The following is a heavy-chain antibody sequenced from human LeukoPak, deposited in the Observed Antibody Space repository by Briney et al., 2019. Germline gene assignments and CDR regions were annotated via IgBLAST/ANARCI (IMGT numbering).Heavy chain of an antibody. V-gene: IGHV3-23*01. Sequence: GGSLRLSCAASGFTFSNYAMSWVRQVPGKGLEWLSLISGRGGTTYYADSVRGRFAISRDNSKNTLYLQMNSLRAEDTAVYYCAKDPSPYTSGWYADSWGQGTLVTVSS. CDR1: GFTFSNYA. D-gene: IGHD6-19*01. CDR2: ISGRGGTT. CDR3: AKDPSPYTSGWYADS. J-gene: IGHJ5*01.